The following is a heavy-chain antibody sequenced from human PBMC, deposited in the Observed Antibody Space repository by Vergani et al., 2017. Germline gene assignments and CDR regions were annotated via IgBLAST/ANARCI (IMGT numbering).Heavy chain of an antibody. CDR3: AKDYNIMGALHY. Sequence: DVQLVESGGDLVQPGGSLRLSCAASGFTFSSYSMNWVRQAPGKGLEWVSTITYNGGRTYYADSVTGRFTISRDNSKNTLFLQLKTLRAEDTGVYSCAKDYNIMGALHYWGQGTLVAVSS. D-gene: IGHD5-12*01. J-gene: IGHJ4*02. V-gene: IGHV3-23*04. CDR2: ITYNGGRT. CDR1: GFTFSSYS.